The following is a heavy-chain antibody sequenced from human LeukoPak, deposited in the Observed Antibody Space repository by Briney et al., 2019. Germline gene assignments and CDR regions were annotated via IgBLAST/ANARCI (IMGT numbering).Heavy chain of an antibody. CDR1: GFTFSNAW. Sequence: SGGSLRLSCAASGFTFSNAWMSWVRQAPGKGLEWVGRIKSKTDGGTTDYAAPVKGRFTISSDDSKNTLYLQMNSLKTEDTAVYYCTTVGYSYGFNYYYGMDVWGQGTTVTVSS. V-gene: IGHV3-15*01. J-gene: IGHJ6*02. CDR2: IKSKTDGGTT. CDR3: TTVGYSYGFNYYYGMDV. D-gene: IGHD5-18*01.